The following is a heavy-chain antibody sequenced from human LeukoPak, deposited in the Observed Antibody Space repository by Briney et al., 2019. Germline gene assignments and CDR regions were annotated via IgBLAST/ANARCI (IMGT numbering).Heavy chain of an antibody. D-gene: IGHD2/OR15-2a*01. V-gene: IGHV4-59*01. CDR3: AGVAAPNTLWYFKH. CDR1: GGSISSYY. CDR2: IYYSGRT. J-gene: IGHJ1*01. Sequence: SETLSLTCTVSGGSISSYYWSWIRQPPGKGLEWIGYIYYSGRTNYNPSLKSRVTISIDPSTNQFSLKLNSVTAADTAAYYCAGVAAPNTLWYFKHWGQGTLVTVSS.